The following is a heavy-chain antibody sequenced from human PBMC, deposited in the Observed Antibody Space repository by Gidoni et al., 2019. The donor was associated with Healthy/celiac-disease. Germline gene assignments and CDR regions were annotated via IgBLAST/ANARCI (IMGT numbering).Heavy chain of an antibody. V-gene: IGHV6-1*01. J-gene: IGHJ3*02. CDR2: TYYRSKWYN. D-gene: IGHD6-6*01. Sequence: QVQLQQSGPGLVKPSHPLSLPCAIPGASVSSHSAAWNWSRQSPSRGLEWLGRTYYRSKWYNDYAVSVKSRITINPDTSKNQFSLQLNSVTPEDTAVYYCARDSLAVTDAFDIWGQGTMVTVSS. CDR1: GASVSSHSAA. CDR3: ARDSLAVTDAFDI.